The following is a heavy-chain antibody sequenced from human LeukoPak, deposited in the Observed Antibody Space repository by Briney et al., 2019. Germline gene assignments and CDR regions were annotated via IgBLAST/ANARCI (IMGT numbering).Heavy chain of an antibody. J-gene: IGHJ4*02. V-gene: IGHV5-51*01. D-gene: IGHD6-19*01. CDR1: GYSFTSYW. CDR3: ARLVGEAVAGTN. CDR2: IYPGDSDT. Sequence: HGESLKISCKGSGYSFTSYWIGWVRQMPGRGLEWMGIIYPGDSDTRYSPSFQGQVTISADKSITTAYLQWSSLKASDTAMYYCARLVGEAVAGTNWGQGTLSPSPQ.